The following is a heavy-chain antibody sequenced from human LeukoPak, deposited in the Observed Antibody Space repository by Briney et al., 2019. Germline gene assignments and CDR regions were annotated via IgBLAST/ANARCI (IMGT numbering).Heavy chain of an antibody. V-gene: IGHV4-34*01. CDR3: AGGGSGYYDY. J-gene: IGHJ4*02. D-gene: IGHD3-22*01. CDR1: GGSLSGYY. CDR2: INHSGST. Sequence: SETLSLTCAVYGGSLSGYYWSWIRQPPGKGLEWIGEINHSGSTNYNPSLKSRVTISVDTSKNQFSLKLSSVTAADTAVYYCAGGGSGYYDYWGQGTLVTVSS.